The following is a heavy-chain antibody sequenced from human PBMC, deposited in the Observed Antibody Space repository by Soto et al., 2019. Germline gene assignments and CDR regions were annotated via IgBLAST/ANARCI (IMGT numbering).Heavy chain of an antibody. J-gene: IGHJ6*02. Sequence: QVQLQESGPGLVKPSQTLSLTCSVSGGSIRSGTYYWSWIRQHPGKGLEWIGYIYHSGTAYYNPSLKSRVTISVDTSKNQFSLKLNSVTAADTAVYYCARLGVFQAAMDVWGPGTTVAVSS. CDR1: GGSIRSGTYY. CDR2: IYHSGTA. D-gene: IGHD3-10*01. CDR3: ARLGVFQAAMDV. V-gene: IGHV4-31*03.